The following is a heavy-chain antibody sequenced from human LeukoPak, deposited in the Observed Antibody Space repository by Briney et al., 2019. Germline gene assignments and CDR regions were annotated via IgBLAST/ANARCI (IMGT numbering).Heavy chain of an antibody. CDR2: ISDDERKT. D-gene: IGHD3-9*01. Sequence: GGSLRLLCAASGLTLNRYGMHGAPHAPGRALECVALISDDERKTFYAESVQDRFTISRDDSKNTVYLQMSSLRAEDTAMYYCARWNGDFLTSYYLDDWGQGTLVTVSS. CDR3: ARWNGDFLTSYYLDD. CDR1: GLTLNRYG. V-gene: IGHV3-30*03. J-gene: IGHJ4*02.